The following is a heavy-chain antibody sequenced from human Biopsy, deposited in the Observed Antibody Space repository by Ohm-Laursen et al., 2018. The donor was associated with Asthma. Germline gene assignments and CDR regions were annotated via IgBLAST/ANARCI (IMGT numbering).Heavy chain of an antibody. J-gene: IGHJ4*02. Sequence: TLSFTCTVSGDYIISGGCCWNWIRQHPGKGLEWIGYIHHSGTSYFNPSLKSRVSFSRDTSKNQFSLRLSSVTAADTAMYYCARIPRRSGSYFVDYWGQGTLVTVSS. D-gene: IGHD3-22*01. CDR1: GDYIISGGCC. V-gene: IGHV4-31*03. CDR3: ARIPRRSGSYFVDY. CDR2: IHHSGTS.